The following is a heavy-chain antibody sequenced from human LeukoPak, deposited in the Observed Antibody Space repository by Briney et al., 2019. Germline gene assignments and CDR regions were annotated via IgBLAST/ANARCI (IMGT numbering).Heavy chain of an antibody. Sequence: ASVTVSCKASGYTFTSYGISWVRQAPGQGLEWMGWISAYNGNTNYAQKLQGRVTMTTDTSTSTAYMELRSLRSDDTAVYYCARDFGWELLKAFDIWGQGTMVTVSS. CDR2: ISAYNGNT. CDR3: ARDFGWELLKAFDI. D-gene: IGHD1-26*01. J-gene: IGHJ3*02. V-gene: IGHV1-18*01. CDR1: GYTFTSYG.